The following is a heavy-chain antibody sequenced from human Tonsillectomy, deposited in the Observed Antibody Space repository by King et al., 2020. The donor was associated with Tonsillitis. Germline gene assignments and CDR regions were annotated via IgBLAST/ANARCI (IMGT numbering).Heavy chain of an antibody. CDR3: ARNGDRGSSRYWYFDL. CDR2: IYYSGST. Sequence: QLQESGPGLVKPSETLSLTCTVSGGSISSSSYYWGWIRQPPGKGLEWIGSIYYSGSTYYKSSLKSRVTISVDTSKNQFSLKLNSVTAADTAVYYCARNGDRGSSRYWYFDLWGRGTLVTVSS. J-gene: IGHJ2*01. D-gene: IGHD6-6*01. CDR1: GGSISSSSYY. V-gene: IGHV4-39*01.